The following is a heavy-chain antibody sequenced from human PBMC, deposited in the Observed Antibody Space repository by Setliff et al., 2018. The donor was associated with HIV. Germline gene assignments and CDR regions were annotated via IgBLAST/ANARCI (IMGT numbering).Heavy chain of an antibody. D-gene: IGHD3-10*01. CDR1: GYTLTELS. Sequence: ASVKVSCKISGYTLTELSIHWVRQAPGKGLEWMANFDPEDGETFYAQKFQGRLTMTEDTSTDTAYMELSSLRSDDTAMYYCARSVLLWFGELHFDYWGQGTLVTVSS. CDR2: FDPEDGET. J-gene: IGHJ4*02. V-gene: IGHV1-24*01. CDR3: ARSVLLWFGELHFDY.